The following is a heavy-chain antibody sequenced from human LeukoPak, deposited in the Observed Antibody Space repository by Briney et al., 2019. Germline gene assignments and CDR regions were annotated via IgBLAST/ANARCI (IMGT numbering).Heavy chain of an antibody. CDR3: AKDRSPDSAIFGVVTSPFDY. J-gene: IGHJ4*02. D-gene: IGHD3-3*01. V-gene: IGHV3-33*06. Sequence: GGSLRLSCAAAGFTFSSYGMRWGRQAAGKGREWGAVIWDDGSNKYYADCVKGRFTISRENNNKTVYMQMNSLRAEDTAVYYCAKDRSPDSAIFGVVTSPFDYWGQGTLVTVSS. CDR2: IWDDGSNK. CDR1: GFTFSSYG.